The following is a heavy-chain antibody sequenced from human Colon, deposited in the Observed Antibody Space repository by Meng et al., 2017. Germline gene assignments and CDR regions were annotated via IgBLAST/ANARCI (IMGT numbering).Heavy chain of an antibody. D-gene: IGHD5-12*01. CDR3: ARGHTWLQ. CDR1: GFTFSNSY. Sequence: GESLRLSCAASGFTFSNSYMSCVRQAPGKGLVWVSYITKSGSAMYYADSVKGRFTISRDNAKNSLYLEMNSLRAEDTAVYYCARGHTWLQWGQGSLVTVSS. V-gene: IGHV3-11*01. CDR2: ITKSGSAM. J-gene: IGHJ4*02.